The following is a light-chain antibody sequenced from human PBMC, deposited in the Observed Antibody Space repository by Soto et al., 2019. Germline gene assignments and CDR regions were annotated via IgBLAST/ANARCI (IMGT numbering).Light chain of an antibody. J-gene: IGLJ3*02. V-gene: IGLV1-44*01. CDR3: AAWDDSLNGPV. CDR2: NTY. Sequence: QSVLTQPPSASGTPGQRVIISCSGSSSNLGSNSGNWYQQLPGTAPKLLIYNTYQRPLGVPDRFSGSKSGTSASLAISGLQSEDEGDYFCAAWDDSLNGPVFGGGNKLTVL. CDR1: SSNLGSNS.